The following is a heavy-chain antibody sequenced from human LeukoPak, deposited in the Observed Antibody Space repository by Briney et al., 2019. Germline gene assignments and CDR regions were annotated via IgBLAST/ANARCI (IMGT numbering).Heavy chain of an antibody. D-gene: IGHD3-10*01. J-gene: IGHJ6*03. V-gene: IGHV4-39*01. CDR2: IYYSGST. CDR1: GGSISSSSYY. CDR3: ARLPRYGSGTYYMDV. Sequence: SETLSLTCTVSGGSISSSSYYWGWIRQPPGKGLEWIGSIYYSGSTYYNPSLKSRVTMSVDTSKNQFSLKLSSVTAADTAVYYCARLPRYGSGTYYMDVWGKGTTVTISS.